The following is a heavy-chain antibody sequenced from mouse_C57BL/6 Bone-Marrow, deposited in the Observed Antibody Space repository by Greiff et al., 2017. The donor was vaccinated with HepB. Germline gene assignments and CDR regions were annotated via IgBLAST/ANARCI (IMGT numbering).Heavy chain of an antibody. CDR2: IYPRSGNT. CDR3: ARHYGTAWFAY. J-gene: IGHJ3*01. V-gene: IGHV1-55*01. Sequence: QVQLQQPGAELVKPGASVKMSCKASGYTFTSYWITWVKQRPGQGLEWIGEIYPRSGNTYYNEKFKGKATLTADKSSSTAYMELRSLTSEDSAVYFCARHYGTAWFAYWGQGTLVTVSA. D-gene: IGHD1-1*01. CDR1: GYTFTSYW.